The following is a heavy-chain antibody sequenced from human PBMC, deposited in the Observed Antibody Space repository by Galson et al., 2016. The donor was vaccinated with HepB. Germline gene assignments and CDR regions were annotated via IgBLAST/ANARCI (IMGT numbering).Heavy chain of an antibody. CDR3: ARDTYYDSSGGFDY. D-gene: IGHD3-22*01. CDR1: GFTFSTYT. Sequence: SLRLSCAASGFTFSTYTMNWVRQAPGKGLEWVSSISSSSSYIYYADSVKGRFTISRDNAKNSLYLQMNSLRAEDTAVYYCARDTYYDSSGGFDYWGQGTLVTVSS. CDR2: ISSSSSYI. J-gene: IGHJ4*02. V-gene: IGHV3-21*01.